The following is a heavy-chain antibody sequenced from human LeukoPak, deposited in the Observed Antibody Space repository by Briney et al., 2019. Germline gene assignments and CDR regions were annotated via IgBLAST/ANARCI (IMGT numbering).Heavy chain of an antibody. J-gene: IGHJ3*02. CDR2: INPNSGGT. CDR3: ARAWSPEYYYDSSGYDDAFDI. CDR1: GYTFTGYY. V-gene: IGHV1-2*02. D-gene: IGHD3-22*01. Sequence: ASVKVSCKASGYTFTGYYMHWVLQAPGQGLEWMGWINPNSGGTNYAQKFQGRVTMTRDTSISTAYMELSRLRSNDTAVYYCARAWSPEYYYDSSGYDDAFDIWGQGTMVTVSS.